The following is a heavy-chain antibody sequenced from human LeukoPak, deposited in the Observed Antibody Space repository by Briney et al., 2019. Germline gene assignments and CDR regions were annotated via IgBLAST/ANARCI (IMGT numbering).Heavy chain of an antibody. CDR1: GFTVSSNH. V-gene: IGHV3-53*01. CDR3: VRARVNRPGYCSGENCYYFDY. CDR2: IYAGGST. D-gene: IGHD2-15*01. J-gene: IGHJ4*02. Sequence: PGGSLRLSCAASGFTVSSNHMSWVRQIPGKGLEWVSLIYAGGSTYYADSVKGRFTISRDNSKNTLYLQMNSLRAEDTAVYYCVRARVNRPGYCSGENCYYFDYWGQGTLVTVSS.